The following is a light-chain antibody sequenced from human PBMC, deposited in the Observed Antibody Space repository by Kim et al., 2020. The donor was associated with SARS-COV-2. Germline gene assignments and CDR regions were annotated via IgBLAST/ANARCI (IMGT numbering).Light chain of an antibody. CDR1: KLGDKY. J-gene: IGLJ2*01. CDR2: QDS. V-gene: IGLV3-1*01. CDR3: QPWDSSTKV. Sequence: SYELTQPPSVSVSPGQTASITCSGDKLGDKYACWYQQKPGQSPVLVIYQDSKRPSGIPERFSGSNSGNTATLTISGTQAMDEADYYCQPWDSSTKVFGGG.